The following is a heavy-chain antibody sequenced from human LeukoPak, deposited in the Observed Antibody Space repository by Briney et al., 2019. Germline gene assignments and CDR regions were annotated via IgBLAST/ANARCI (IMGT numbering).Heavy chain of an antibody. CDR2: INHSGST. Sequence: PSETLSLTCAVYGGSFSGYYWSWIRQPPGKGLEWIGEINHSGSTNYNPSLKSRVTISVDTSKNQFSLNLSSVTAADTAIYYCARGRGYSYGTFDSWGQGTLVTVSS. V-gene: IGHV4-34*01. D-gene: IGHD5-18*01. CDR1: GGSFSGYY. J-gene: IGHJ4*02. CDR3: ARGRGYSYGTFDS.